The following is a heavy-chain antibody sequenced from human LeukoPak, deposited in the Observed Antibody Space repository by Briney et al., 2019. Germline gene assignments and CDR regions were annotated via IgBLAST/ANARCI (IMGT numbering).Heavy chain of an antibody. CDR2: ISYDGSNK. CDR1: GFTFSSYA. D-gene: IGHD2-15*01. V-gene: IGHV3-30*04. J-gene: IGHJ4*02. CDR3: ARAGPRYCSGGSCYLSRY. Sequence: GGSLRLSCAASGFTFSSYAMHWVRQAPGKGLEWVAVISYDGSNKYYADSVKGRFTISRDNSKNTLYLQMNSLRAEDTAVYYCARAGPRYCSGGSCYLSRYWGQGTLVTVSS.